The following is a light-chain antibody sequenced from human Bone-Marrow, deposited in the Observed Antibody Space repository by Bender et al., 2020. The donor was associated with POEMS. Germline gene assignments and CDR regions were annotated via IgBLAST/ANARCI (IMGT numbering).Light chain of an antibody. CDR1: TSDIGTYNF. CDR2: DVT. J-gene: IGLJ1*01. V-gene: IGLV2-14*03. CDR3: CSYTTGGNYV. Sequence: QSALTQPASVSGTPGQSITISCTGTTSDIGTYNFVSWYQQHPGEAPKLMIFDVTYRPSEVSTRFSGPKSGNTASLTISGLQAEDEADYYCCSYTTGGNYVFGTGTKVAVL.